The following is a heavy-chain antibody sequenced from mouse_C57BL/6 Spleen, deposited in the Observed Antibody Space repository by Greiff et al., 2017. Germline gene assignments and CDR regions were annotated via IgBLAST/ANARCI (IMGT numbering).Heavy chain of an antibody. Sequence: EVKLEASGAELVRPGASVKLSCTASGFNIKDDYMHWVKQRPEQGLEWIGWIDPENGDTEYASKFQGKATITADTSSNTAYLQLSSLTSEDTAVYYCTTLTGTLGYFDVWGTGTTVTVSS. CDR1: GFNIKDDY. CDR3: TTLTGTLGYFDV. J-gene: IGHJ1*03. V-gene: IGHV14-4*01. D-gene: IGHD4-1*01. CDR2: IDPENGDT.